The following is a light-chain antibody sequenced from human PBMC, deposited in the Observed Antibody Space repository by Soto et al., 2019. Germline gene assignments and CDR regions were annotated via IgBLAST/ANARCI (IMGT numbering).Light chain of an antibody. CDR3: VLYMGSGIAV. CDR1: SGSVSASYY. Sequence: QTVLTQEPSFSVSPGATVTLTCGLSSGSVSASYYPSWYQQTPGQAPRTLIFNTNTRSSGVPDRFSGSILGNKAALTITGAQADDESDYCCVLYMGSGIAVFGGGTQLTVL. J-gene: IGLJ7*01. CDR2: NTN. V-gene: IGLV8-61*01.